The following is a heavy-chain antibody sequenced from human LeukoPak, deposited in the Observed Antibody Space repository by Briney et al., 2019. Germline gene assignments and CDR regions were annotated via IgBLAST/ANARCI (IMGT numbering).Heavy chain of an antibody. D-gene: IGHD6-19*01. Sequence: PGGSLRLSCAASGFTFSSYGMHWVRQAPGKGLEWVAFIRYDGSNKYYADSVKGRFTISRDNSKNTLYLQMNSLRAEDTAVYYCAKDPDGRGGSGWYFDYWGQGTLVTVSS. CDR1: GFTFSSYG. CDR3: AKDPDGRGGSGWYFDY. CDR2: IRYDGSNK. V-gene: IGHV3-30*02. J-gene: IGHJ4*02.